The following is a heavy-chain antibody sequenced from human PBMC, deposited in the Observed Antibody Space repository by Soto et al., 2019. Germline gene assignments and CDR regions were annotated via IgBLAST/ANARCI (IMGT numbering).Heavy chain of an antibody. CDR1: GFTFSSYS. V-gene: IGHV3-21*01. D-gene: IGHD3-9*01. J-gene: IGHJ6*02. CDR2: ISSSSSYI. CDR3: ARGGANPELRYFDYGMDV. Sequence: PGGSLRLSCAASGFTFSSYSMNWVRQAPGKGLEWVSSISSSSSYIYYADSVKGRFTISRDNAKNSLYLQMNSLRAEDTAVYYCARGGANPELRYFDYGMDVWGQGTTVTVSS.